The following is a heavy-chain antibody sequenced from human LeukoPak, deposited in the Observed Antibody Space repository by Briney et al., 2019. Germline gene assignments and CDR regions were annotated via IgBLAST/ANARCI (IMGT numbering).Heavy chain of an antibody. CDR2: FYNRAST. Sequence: SETLTITCSVSGGSITSGDYQWRWNRQSPGKGMEWIGSFYNRASTYSNPSLKSRVAISLDTSKHQFSLKLTSVTAADTAIYYCARQFDYWGPGTLVTVSS. V-gene: IGHV4-39*01. CDR3: ARQFDY. CDR1: GGSITSGDYQ. J-gene: IGHJ4*02.